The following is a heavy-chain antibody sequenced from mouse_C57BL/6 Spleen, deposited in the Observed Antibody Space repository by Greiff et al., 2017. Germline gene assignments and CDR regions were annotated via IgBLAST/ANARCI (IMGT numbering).Heavy chain of an antibody. CDR1: GYTFTSYW. D-gene: IGHD1-1*01. V-gene: IGHV1-59*01. Sequence: QVQLQQPGAELVRPGTSVKLSCKASGYTFTSYWLHWVKQRPGHGLEWIGVIDPSDSYTNNNQKFKGKATLTVDTYSSTAYMQLSSLTSEAYAVYNFASHYYGSSYWYVDVWGTGTTVTVSS. J-gene: IGHJ1*03. CDR3: ASHYYGSSYWYVDV. CDR2: IDPSDSYT.